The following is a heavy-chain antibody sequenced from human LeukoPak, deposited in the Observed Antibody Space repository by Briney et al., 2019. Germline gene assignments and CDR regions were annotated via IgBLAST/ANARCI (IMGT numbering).Heavy chain of an antibody. CDR1: GYSFTSYW. CDR3: AKQAPFYLHISGNDTFDI. V-gene: IGHV5-51*01. J-gene: IGHJ3*02. Sequence: LGESLKISCKGSGYSFTSYWIGWVRQMPGKGLEWMGIIYPSDSDTKYSPSFQGQVTISADKSISTAYLQWSSLKASDTAMYYCAKQAPFYLHISGNDTFDIWGQGTMVTVSS. D-gene: IGHD3-22*01. CDR2: IYPSDSDT.